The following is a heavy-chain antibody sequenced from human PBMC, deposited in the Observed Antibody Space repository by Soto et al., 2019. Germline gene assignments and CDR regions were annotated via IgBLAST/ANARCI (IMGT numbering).Heavy chain of an antibody. Sequence: QVQLVESGGGVVQPGRSLRLSCAASGFTFSNYGMHWVRQAPGKGLEWVAVIWYDGSNKYYADSVKGRFTISRDNSKNTLYLEMNSLRAEDTAVFYWARDSGGGATFFDYWGQGTLVTVSS. D-gene: IGHD1-26*01. J-gene: IGHJ4*02. V-gene: IGHV3-33*01. CDR2: IWYDGSNK. CDR3: ARDSGGGATFFDY. CDR1: GFTFSNYG.